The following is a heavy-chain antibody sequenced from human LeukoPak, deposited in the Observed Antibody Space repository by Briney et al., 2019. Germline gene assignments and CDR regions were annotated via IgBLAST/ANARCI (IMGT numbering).Heavy chain of an antibody. J-gene: IGHJ4*02. CDR3: ARLANYDSSGYYCFDY. CDR1: GYILTRNW. V-gene: IGHV5-51*01. Sequence: GESLKISCKISGYILTRNWIGWVRQVPGKGLEWMGLAYPGDSGAKYSPSFQGQVTFSVDKSISTAYLQFTSLKASDTAMCYCARLANYDSSGYYCFDYWGQGTLVTVSS. D-gene: IGHD3-22*01. CDR2: AYPGDSGA.